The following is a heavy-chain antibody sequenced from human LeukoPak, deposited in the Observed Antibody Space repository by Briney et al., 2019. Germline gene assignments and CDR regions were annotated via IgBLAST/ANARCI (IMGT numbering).Heavy chain of an antibody. CDR1: GGSISSFY. J-gene: IGHJ4*02. CDR2: IYTSGST. V-gene: IGHV4-4*07. D-gene: IGHD6-19*01. Sequence: SETLSLTCTVSGGSISSFYWSWLRQPAGKGLEWIGRIYTSGSTNYNPSLKSRVTMSVDTSRNQFSLKLSSVTAADTAVYYCARGPYSSGWYAIEYWGQGTLVTVSS. CDR3: ARGPYSSGWYAIEY.